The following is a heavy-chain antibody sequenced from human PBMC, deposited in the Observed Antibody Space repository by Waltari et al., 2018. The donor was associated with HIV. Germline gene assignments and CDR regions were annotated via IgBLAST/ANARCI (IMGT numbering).Heavy chain of an antibody. CDR2: SLHSGNT. CDR3: ASGSRRGHSHGIDY. CDR1: GYSLESGYY. J-gene: IGHJ4*02. V-gene: IGHV4-38-2*01. Sequence: QVQLQESGPGLVKPSETLSLTCSVSGYSLESGYYRCWVRQPPGKALEWIGSSLHSGNTYDNPSPKSRLTISLDTSKNQVSLKLSSVTAADTAVYYCASGSRRGHSHGIDYWGQGTLVTVSS. D-gene: IGHD5-18*01.